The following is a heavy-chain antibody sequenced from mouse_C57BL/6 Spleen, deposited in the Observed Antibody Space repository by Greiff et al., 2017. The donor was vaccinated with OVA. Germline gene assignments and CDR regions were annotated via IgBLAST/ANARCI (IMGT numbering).Heavy chain of an antibody. V-gene: IGHV1-55*01. D-gene: IGHD2-2*01. CDR2: IYPGSGST. Sequence: QVQLQQPGAELVKPGASVKMSCKASGYTFTSYWITWVKQRPGQGLEWIGDIYPGSGSTNYNEKFKSKATLTVDTASSTAYMQLSSLTSEDSAVYYCARGGIYYGDDRDAMDYWGQGTSVTVSS. CDR3: ARGGIYYGDDRDAMDY. CDR1: GYTFTSYW. J-gene: IGHJ4*01.